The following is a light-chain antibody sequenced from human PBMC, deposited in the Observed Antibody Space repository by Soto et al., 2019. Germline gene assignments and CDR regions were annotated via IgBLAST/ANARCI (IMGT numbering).Light chain of an antibody. CDR3: QQYSRLWS. Sequence: DIQMTQSPSPLSASVGDRVTITCRASQGIRDALGWYQQKPGKVPKRLIYSASSLQNGVPSRFSGSGSETVFTLTISSLQRDDFGTYYCQQYSRLWSFGQGTKVEIE. CDR1: QGIRDA. J-gene: IGKJ1*01. CDR2: SAS. V-gene: IGKV1-17*01.